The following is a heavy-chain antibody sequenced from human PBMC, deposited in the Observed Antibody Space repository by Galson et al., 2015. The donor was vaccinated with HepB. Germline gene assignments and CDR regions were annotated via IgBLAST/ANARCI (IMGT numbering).Heavy chain of an antibody. V-gene: IGHV1-18*01. CDR1: GYTFTSYG. Sequence: SVKVSCKASGYTFTSYGISWVRQAPGRGLEWMGWISAYNGNTNYAQKLQGRVTMTTDTSTSTAYMELRSLRSDDTAVYYCARDDGSGQGGGLFDYWGQGTLVTVSS. J-gene: IGHJ4*02. CDR2: ISAYNGNT. CDR3: ARDDGSGQGGGLFDY. D-gene: IGHD3-10*01.